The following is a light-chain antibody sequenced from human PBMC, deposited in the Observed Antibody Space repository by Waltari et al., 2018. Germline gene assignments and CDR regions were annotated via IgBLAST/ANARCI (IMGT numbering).Light chain of an antibody. CDR3: SSYRTTNTWV. CDR2: EVN. Sequence: QSALPQPASVSGSPGQSIPISCTGTSSDVGVYHYVSWYQQRPGKAPKLIIYEVNNRPSGVSNRLSGSKSGHTASLTISGLQPEDEADYYCSSYRTTNTWVFGGGTKLTVL. J-gene: IGLJ3*02. CDR1: SSDVGVYHY. V-gene: IGLV2-14*01.